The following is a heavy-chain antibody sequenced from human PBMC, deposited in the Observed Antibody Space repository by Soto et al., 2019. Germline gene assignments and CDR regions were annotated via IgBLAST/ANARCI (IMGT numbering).Heavy chain of an antibody. J-gene: IGHJ6*02. D-gene: IGHD3-16*02. V-gene: IGHV3-73*01. Sequence: GGSLRLCYAAFGVTFSGSGVHWVLQASGKWLEWVGRIRSKANSYATAYAASVTGRFTISRDDSKNTAYLQMNSLKTEDTAVYYCTRPIVSSTYYYYGMDVWGQGTTVTVSS. CDR2: IRSKANSYAT. CDR1: GVTFSGSG. CDR3: TRPIVSSTYYYYGMDV.